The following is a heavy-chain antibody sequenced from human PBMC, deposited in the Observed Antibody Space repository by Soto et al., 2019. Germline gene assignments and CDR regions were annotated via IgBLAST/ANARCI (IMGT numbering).Heavy chain of an antibody. CDR3: ARAHAPTLPFDY. D-gene: IGHD2-15*01. CDR2: IFHSGNA. Sequence: KASETLSLTCTVPGGSMRNVYWSWIRQPPGKRLEWIGFIFHSGNAKYNPSLKSRVTISIDTSKSQFSLSLDSVTAADTAVYFCARAHAPTLPFDYWGLGTLVTVSS. CDR1: GGSMRNVY. J-gene: IGHJ4*01. V-gene: IGHV4-59*01.